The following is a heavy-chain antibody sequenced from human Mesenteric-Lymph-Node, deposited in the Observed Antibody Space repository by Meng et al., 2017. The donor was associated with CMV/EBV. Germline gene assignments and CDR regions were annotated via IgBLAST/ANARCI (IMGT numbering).Heavy chain of an antibody. CDR3: ARDLPESSSFYYYYGMDV. V-gene: IGHV1-8*01. D-gene: IGHD6-6*01. CDR1: GYTFTSYD. Sequence: ASVKVSCKASGYTFTSYDINWVRQATGQGLEWMGWMNPNSGNTGYAQKFQGRVTMTRNTSISTAYMELSSLRSEDTAVYYCARDLPESSSFYYYYGMDVWGQGTTVTVSS. J-gene: IGHJ6*02. CDR2: MNPNSGNT.